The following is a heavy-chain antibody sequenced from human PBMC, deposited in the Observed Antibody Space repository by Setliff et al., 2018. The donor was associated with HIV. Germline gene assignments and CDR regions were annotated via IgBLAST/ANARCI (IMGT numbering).Heavy chain of an antibody. D-gene: IGHD3-22*01. CDR2: INAGNGNT. Sequence: GASVMVSCKASGYTFTNYAMHWVRQAPGQRLEWMGWINAGNGNTKYSQKFQGRVTITRDTSASTAYMELSSLRSEDTAVYYCARDREYYDSSGYYYDAFDIWGQGTMVTVSS. CDR3: ARDREYYDSSGYYYDAFDI. CDR1: GYTFTNYA. J-gene: IGHJ3*02. V-gene: IGHV1-3*01.